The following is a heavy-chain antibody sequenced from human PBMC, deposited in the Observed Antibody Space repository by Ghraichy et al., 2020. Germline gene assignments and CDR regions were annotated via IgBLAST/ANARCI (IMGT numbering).Heavy chain of an antibody. Sequence: SAKVSCKASGGTFSSYAISWVRQAPGQGLEWMGGIIPIFGTANYAQKFQGRVTITADESTSTAYMELSSLRSEDTAVYYCASLPCGSCPPNHYYYGMDVWGQGTTVTVSS. CDR1: GGTFSSYA. D-gene: IGHD2-15*01. V-gene: IGHV1-69*13. CDR3: ASLPCGSCPPNHYYYGMDV. J-gene: IGHJ6*02. CDR2: IIPIFGTA.